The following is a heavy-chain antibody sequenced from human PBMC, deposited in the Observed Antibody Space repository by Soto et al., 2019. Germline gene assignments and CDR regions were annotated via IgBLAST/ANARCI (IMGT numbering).Heavy chain of an antibody. D-gene: IGHD6-19*01. CDR2: IYYSGST. V-gene: IGHV4-31*03. J-gene: IGHJ4*02. Sequence: QVQLQESGPGLVKPSQTLSLTCTVSGGSISSGGYYWSWIRQHPGKGLEWIGYIYYSGSTYYNPSLKSRVTISVDTYKNQFSMKLSSVTAANTAVYYCARVGKQWLVRSYFDYWGQGTLVTVSS. CDR3: ARVGKQWLVRSYFDY. CDR1: GGSISSGGYY.